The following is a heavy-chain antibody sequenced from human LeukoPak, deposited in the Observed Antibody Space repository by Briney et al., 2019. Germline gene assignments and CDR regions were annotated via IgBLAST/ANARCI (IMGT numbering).Heavy chain of an antibody. CDR3: TTINYGDYYYYGMDV. V-gene: IGHV3-15*01. CDR2: IKSKTDGGTT. Sequence: GGSLRLSCAASGFTFSNAWMSWVRQAPGKGLEWVGRIKSKTDGGTTDYAAPVKGRFTISRDDSKNTLYLQMNSLKTEDTAVYYCTTINYGDYYYYGMDVWGQGTTVTVSS. D-gene: IGHD4-17*01. CDR1: GFTFSNAW. J-gene: IGHJ6*02.